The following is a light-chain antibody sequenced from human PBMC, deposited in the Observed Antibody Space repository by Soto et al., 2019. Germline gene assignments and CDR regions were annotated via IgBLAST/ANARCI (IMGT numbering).Light chain of an antibody. CDR2: KVS. J-gene: IGKJ4*01. V-gene: IGKV2-30*02. CDR3: MQGSHWPLT. Sequence: EVVMTQSPLSLPVTLGQPASISCRSNQSLVHSDGIAYFSWFQQRPGRSPRRLIYKVSNRDSGVPARFSGSGSGTDFALKISRVEAEDVGVYYCMQGSHWPLTFGGGTKVDIK. CDR1: QSLVHSDGIAY.